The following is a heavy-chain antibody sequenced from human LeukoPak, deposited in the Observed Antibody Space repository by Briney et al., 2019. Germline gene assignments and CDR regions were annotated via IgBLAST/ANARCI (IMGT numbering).Heavy chain of an antibody. V-gene: IGHV3-30*02. CDR2: IRYDGSNK. J-gene: IGHJ4*02. CDR1: GFTFSSYG. Sequence: GGSLRLSCAASGFTFSSYGMHWVRQAPGKGLEWVAFIRYDGSNKYYADSVKGRFTISRDNFKNTLYLQMNSLRAEDTAVYYCAKSGYCGGDCYNFDYWGQGTLVTVSS. D-gene: IGHD2-21*01. CDR3: AKSGYCGGDCYNFDY.